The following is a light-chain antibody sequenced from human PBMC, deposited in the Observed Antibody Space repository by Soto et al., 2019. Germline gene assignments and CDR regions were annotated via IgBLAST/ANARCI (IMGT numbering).Light chain of an antibody. V-gene: IGKV1-33*01. J-gene: IGKJ4*01. Sequence: DIQMTQSPSSLSASVGDSVTITCQASRDISTYLNWYQQKPGKAPNLPIYDVSNLKAGVPSRFSGSGFGTDFTFTISSLQPEDIATYYCQHYDNLPRALTFGGGTKVDIK. CDR2: DVS. CDR1: RDISTY. CDR3: QHYDNLPRALT.